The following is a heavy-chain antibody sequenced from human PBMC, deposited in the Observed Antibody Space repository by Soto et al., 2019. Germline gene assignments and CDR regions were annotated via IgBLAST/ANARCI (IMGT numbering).Heavy chain of an antibody. Sequence: QVQLQESGPGLVKPSQTLSLTCTVSGGSISSGGYYWSWIRQHPGKGLEWIGYIYYSGSTYYNPSLKSRVTISVDTSKNQFSLKLSSVTAADTAVYYSARGGTMVRGVIITPNWFDPWGQGTLVTVSS. CDR3: ARGGTMVRGVIITPNWFDP. CDR2: IYYSGST. D-gene: IGHD3-10*01. J-gene: IGHJ5*02. CDR1: GGSISSGGYY. V-gene: IGHV4-31*03.